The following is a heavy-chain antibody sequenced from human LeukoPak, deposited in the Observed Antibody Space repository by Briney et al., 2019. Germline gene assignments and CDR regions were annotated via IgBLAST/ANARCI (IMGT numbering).Heavy chain of an antibody. CDR1: GFAFGSYA. J-gene: IGHJ5*02. V-gene: IGHV3-23*01. CDR2: IFGSGGSA. Sequence: PGGSLRLSCTASGFAFGSYAMYWVRQAPGKGLEWVSGIFGSGGSAHYADSVKGRFTISRDNSKNTVYLEMNSLGVEDTAVYYCARDSSDFWSGYYTNWFDPWGQGTLVTVSS. CDR3: ARDSSDFWSGYYTNWFDP. D-gene: IGHD3-3*01.